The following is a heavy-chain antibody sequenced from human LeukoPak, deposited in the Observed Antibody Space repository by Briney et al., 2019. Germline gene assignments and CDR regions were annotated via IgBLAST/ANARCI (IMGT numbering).Heavy chain of an antibody. J-gene: IGHJ4*02. CDR2: ISSSSSTI. CDR3: AYSSSWYFGY. V-gene: IGHV3-48*01. Sequence: GGSLRLSCAASGFTFSSYTMNWVRQAPGKGLEWVSYISSSSSTIYYADSVKGRFTISRDNAKNSLYLQMNSLRAEDTAVYYCAYSSSWYFGYWGQGTLVTVSS. CDR1: GFTFSSYT. D-gene: IGHD6-13*01.